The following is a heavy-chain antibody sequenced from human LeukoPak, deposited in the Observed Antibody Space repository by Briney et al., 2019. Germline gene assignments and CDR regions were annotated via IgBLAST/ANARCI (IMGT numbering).Heavy chain of an antibody. CDR1: GYTFTGYY. Sequence: ASVKVSCKASGYTFTGYYMHWVRQAPGQGLEWMGWINPNSGGTNYAQKFQGRVTMTRDTSISTAYMELSRLRSDDTAVYYCARVRVPYSSGWSIFDYWGQGTLVTVSS. CDR2: INPNSGGT. D-gene: IGHD6-19*01. J-gene: IGHJ4*02. V-gene: IGHV1-2*02. CDR3: ARVRVPYSSGWSIFDY.